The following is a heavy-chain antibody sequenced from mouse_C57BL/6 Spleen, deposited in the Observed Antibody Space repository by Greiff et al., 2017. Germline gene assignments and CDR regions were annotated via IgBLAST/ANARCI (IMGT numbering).Heavy chain of an antibody. J-gene: IGHJ1*03. CDR1: GYTFTSYD. CDR2: IYPRDGST. V-gene: IGHV1-85*01. CDR3: AITTGGYCDV. Sequence: VHLVESGPELVKPGASVKLSCKASGYTFTSYDINWVKQRPGQGLEWIGWIYPRDGSTKYNEKFKGKATLTVDTSSSTAYMELHSLASEDSAVYFCAITTGGYCDVWGTGTTVTVSS. D-gene: IGHD1-1*01.